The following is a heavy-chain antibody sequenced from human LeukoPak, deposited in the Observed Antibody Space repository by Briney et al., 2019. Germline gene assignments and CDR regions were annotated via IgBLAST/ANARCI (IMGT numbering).Heavy chain of an antibody. D-gene: IGHD1-7*01. CDR1: GCTFSSYA. CDR2: IIPIFGTA. CDR3: ASSASGITGTTFVRTGFGAFDI. J-gene: IGHJ3*02. Sequence: SVKVSCKASGCTFSSYAISWVRQAPGQGLEWMGGIIPIFGTANYAQKFQGRVTITTEEFTSTAYMELSSLRSEDTAVYYCASSASGITGTTFVRTGFGAFDIWGQGTMVTVSS. V-gene: IGHV1-69*05.